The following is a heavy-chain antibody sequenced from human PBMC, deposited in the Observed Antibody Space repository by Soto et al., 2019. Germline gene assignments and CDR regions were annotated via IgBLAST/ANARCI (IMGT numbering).Heavy chain of an antibody. D-gene: IGHD2-2*01. Sequence: QVQLVESGGGVVQPGRSLRLSCAASGFTFSSYAMHWVRQAPGKGLEWVAVISYDGSNKYYADSVKGRFTISRDNSKNTLYLKMNSLRAEDTAVYYCARDVSVLVPAANLWFDPWGQGTLVTVSS. CDR1: GFTFSSYA. V-gene: IGHV3-30-3*01. J-gene: IGHJ5*02. CDR3: ARDVSVLVPAANLWFDP. CDR2: ISYDGSNK.